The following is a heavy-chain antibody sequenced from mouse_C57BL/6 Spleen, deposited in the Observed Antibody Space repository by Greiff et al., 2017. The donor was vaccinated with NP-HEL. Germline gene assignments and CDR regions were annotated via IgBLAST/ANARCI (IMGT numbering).Heavy chain of an antibody. CDR3: ARPRGRSYWFAY. J-gene: IGHJ3*01. V-gene: IGHV1-59*01. CDR2: ITTSSLYP. Sequence: QVQLQQPGAELVRPGTSVKLACKASGYTFTSYWMHWVKQRPGQVLSFLFAITTSSLYPPYNQNFNLPSTFAVDTSSSTAYMQLSSLTSEDSAVYFCARPRGRSYWFAYWGQGTLVTVSA. D-gene: IGHD1-1*01. CDR1: GYTFTSYW.